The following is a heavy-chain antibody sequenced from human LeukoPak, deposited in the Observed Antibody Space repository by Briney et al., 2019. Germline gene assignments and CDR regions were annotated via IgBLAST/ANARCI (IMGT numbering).Heavy chain of an antibody. V-gene: IGHV3-21*06. CDR2: ISSSSVYV. J-gene: IGHJ6*02. CDR1: GFSFSTYS. CDR3: ARDHCSGASCYSTYYYYYGMDV. D-gene: IGHD2-15*01. Sequence: PGGPLRLSCEASGFSFSTYSMNWVRQAPGKGLEWVSSISSSSVYVYYADSVKGRFTLSRDNAKNVVYLQMNSLRAEDTAVYYCARDHCSGASCYSTYYYYYGMDVWGQGTTVTVSS.